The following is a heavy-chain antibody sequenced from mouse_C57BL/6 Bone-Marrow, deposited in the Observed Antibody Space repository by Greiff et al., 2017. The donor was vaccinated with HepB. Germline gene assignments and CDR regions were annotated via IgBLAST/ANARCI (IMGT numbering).Heavy chain of an antibody. J-gene: IGHJ1*03. D-gene: IGHD1-1*02. CDR3: ARSMGGYYWYFDV. V-gene: IGHV1-61*01. Sequence: QVQLQQPGAELVRPGSSVKLSCKASGYTFTSYWMDWVKQRPGQGLEWIGNIYPSDSETHYNQKFKDKATLTVDKSSSTAYMQLSSLTSEDSAVYYCARSMGGYYWYFDVWGTGTTVTVSS. CDR1: GYTFTSYW. CDR2: IYPSDSET.